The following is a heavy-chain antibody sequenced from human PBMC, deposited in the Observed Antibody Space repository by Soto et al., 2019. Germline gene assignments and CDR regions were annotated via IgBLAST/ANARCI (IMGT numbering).Heavy chain of an antibody. CDR3: ARLEYCSSTSCYLGLNYYYYYGMDV. Sequence: VSVKGSCKASGYSKTSYGSSWVRQDTGQGLEWMGWISAYNGNTNYAQKLQGRVTMTTDTSTSTAYMELRSLRSDDTAVYYCARLEYCSSTSCYLGLNYYYYYGMDVWGQGTTVTVSS. J-gene: IGHJ6*02. D-gene: IGHD2-2*01. CDR1: GYSKTSYG. CDR2: ISAYNGNT. V-gene: IGHV1-18*01.